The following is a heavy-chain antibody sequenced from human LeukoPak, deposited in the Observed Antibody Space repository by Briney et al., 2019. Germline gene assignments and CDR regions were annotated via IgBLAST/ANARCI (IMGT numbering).Heavy chain of an antibody. V-gene: IGHV4-39*07. CDR3: ASAPLRFDAFDI. D-gene: IGHD4-17*01. CDR1: GGSISSGPYY. J-gene: IGHJ3*02. Sequence: MASETLSLTCTVSGGSISSGPYYWGWIRQPPGKGLEWIGSIYHSGSTYYNPSLKSRVTISVDTSKNQFSLKLSSVTAADTAVYYCASAPLRFDAFDIWGQGTMVTVSS. CDR2: IYHSGST.